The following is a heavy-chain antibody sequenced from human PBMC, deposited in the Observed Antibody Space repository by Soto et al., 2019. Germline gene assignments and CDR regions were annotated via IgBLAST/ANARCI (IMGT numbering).Heavy chain of an antibody. CDR1: GGSISSSNYH. Sequence: QLQLQESGPGLVKPSETLSLTCTVSGGSISSSNYHWGWIRQPPGKGLEWIGSMYYSGSAYYNPSXKXXVTISVDTSKNQFSLKLTSVTAADTAVYHCASYVGNSPPGSWGQGTLVTVSS. D-gene: IGHD3-10*02. CDR2: MYYSGSA. V-gene: IGHV4-39*01. CDR3: ASYVGNSPPGS. J-gene: IGHJ4*02.